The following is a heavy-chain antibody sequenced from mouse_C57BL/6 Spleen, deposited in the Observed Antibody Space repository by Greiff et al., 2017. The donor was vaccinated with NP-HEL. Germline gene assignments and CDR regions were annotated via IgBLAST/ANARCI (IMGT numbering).Heavy chain of an antibody. D-gene: IGHD1-1*01. V-gene: IGHV1-50*01. J-gene: IGHJ1*03. CDR1: GYTFTSYW. Sequence: QVQLQQPGAELVKPGASVKLSCKASGYTFTSYWMQWVKQRPGQGLEWIGEIDPSDSFPNYLQKFKGQATLTVDTSPSTAYRQLSSLTSEDSAVYYCARSRSGSSYPGYFDVWGTGTTVTVSS. CDR2: IDPSDSFP. CDR3: ARSRSGSSYPGYFDV.